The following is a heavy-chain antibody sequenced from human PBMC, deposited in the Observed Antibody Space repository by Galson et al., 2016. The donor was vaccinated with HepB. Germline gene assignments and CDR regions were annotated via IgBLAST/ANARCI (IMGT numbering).Heavy chain of an antibody. V-gene: IGHV1-69*06. D-gene: IGHD2-15*01. Sequence: SVKVSCKASGGTFSSYAISWVRQAPGQGLEWMGGIIPIFGTANYAQKFQSRVTITADKSTSTAYMELSSLRSEDTAVYYCHLVVVAAFSFFYGMDVWGQGTTVTVSS. CDR2: IIPIFGTA. CDR1: GGTFSSYA. CDR3: HLVVVAAFSFFYGMDV. J-gene: IGHJ6*02.